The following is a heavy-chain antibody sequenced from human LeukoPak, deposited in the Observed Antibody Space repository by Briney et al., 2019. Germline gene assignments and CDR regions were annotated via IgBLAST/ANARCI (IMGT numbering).Heavy chain of an antibody. CDR1: GFTFDDYA. CDR2: ISWNSGSI. J-gene: IGHJ4*02. Sequence: GGSLRLSCAASGFTFDDYAMHWVRQAPGKGLEWVSGISWNSGSIGYADSVKGRFTISRDNAKNSLYLQMNSLRAEDTALYYCAKDSDILTGYYTPPDYWGQGTLVTVSS. CDR3: AKDSDILTGYYTPPDY. D-gene: IGHD3-9*01. V-gene: IGHV3-9*01.